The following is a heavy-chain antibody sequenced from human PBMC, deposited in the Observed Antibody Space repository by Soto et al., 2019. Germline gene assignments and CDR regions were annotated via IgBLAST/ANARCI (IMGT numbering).Heavy chain of an antibody. CDR2: IYFDGITT. D-gene: IGHD1-26*01. J-gene: IGHJ4*02. V-gene: IGHV3-74*01. CDR1: GFTFNTQC. CDR3: ARGGAMGADY. Sequence: GSLRLSCTASGFTFNTQCMHWVRQAPGKGLVWVSRIYFDGITTNYADSVKGRLTVSRDNAKNTVYLHVNTLRDEDTAVYYCARGGAMGADYWGQGTLVTVSS.